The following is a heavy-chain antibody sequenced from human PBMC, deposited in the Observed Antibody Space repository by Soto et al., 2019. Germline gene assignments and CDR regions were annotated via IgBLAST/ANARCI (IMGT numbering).Heavy chain of an antibody. CDR3: ARAGVLRYFDCLDKQELYYNGIDV. J-gene: IGHJ6*02. Sequence: GSLRLSCAASGFTFSSYSMNWVRQAPGKGLEWVSSISSSSSYIYYADSVEGRFTISRDNAKNSLYLQMNSLRAEDTAVYYCARAGVLRYFDCLDKQELYYNGIDVWGEGTTVTVYS. CDR1: GFTFSSYS. CDR2: ISSSSSYI. V-gene: IGHV3-21*01. D-gene: IGHD3-9*01.